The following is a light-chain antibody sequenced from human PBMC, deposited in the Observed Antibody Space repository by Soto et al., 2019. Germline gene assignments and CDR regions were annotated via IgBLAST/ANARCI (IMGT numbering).Light chain of an antibody. J-gene: IGKJ4*01. V-gene: IGKV3-20*01. CDR1: QSVSSGY. CDR2: GAS. Sequence: EIVLTQSTGTLSLSPGERATLSCRASQSVSSGYLAWYQQKPGQAPRLLIYGASSRATGIPDRFSGSGSGTDFTLTISRLEPEDFAFYYCQQYGSSPLTFGGGTKVDIK. CDR3: QQYGSSPLT.